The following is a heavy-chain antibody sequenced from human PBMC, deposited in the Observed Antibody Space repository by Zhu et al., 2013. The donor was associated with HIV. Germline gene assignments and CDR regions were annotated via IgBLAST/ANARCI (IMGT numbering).Heavy chain of an antibody. CDR1: GYPFTSYG. CDR2: ISGYNGNA. V-gene: IGHV1-18*01. D-gene: IGHD3-22*01. CDR3: AREGDTTGYFILATGSDY. J-gene: IGHJ4*02. Sequence: QVQLVQSGAEVKKPGASVKVSCKASGYPFTSYGISWVRQAPGQGLEWMGWISGYNGNANYAQKFQGRITMTTDPATSTVYVELRSLRSDDTAVYYCAREGDTTGYFILATGSDYWGQGTLVTVSS.